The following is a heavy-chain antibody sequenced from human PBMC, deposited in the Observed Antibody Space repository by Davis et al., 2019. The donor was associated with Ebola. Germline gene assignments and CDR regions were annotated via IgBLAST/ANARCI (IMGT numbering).Heavy chain of an antibody. CDR2: INPNSGGT. V-gene: IGHV1-2*02. CDR3: ARDPAYDSRGAPFDY. CDR1: GYTFTGYY. J-gene: IGHJ4*02. D-gene: IGHD3-22*01. Sequence: AASVKVSCKASGYTFTGYYMHWVRQAPGQGLEWMGWINPNSGGTNYAQRFQGRVTMTRDTSISTAYMELSRLRSDDTAVYFCARDPAYDSRGAPFDYWGQGTLVTVSS.